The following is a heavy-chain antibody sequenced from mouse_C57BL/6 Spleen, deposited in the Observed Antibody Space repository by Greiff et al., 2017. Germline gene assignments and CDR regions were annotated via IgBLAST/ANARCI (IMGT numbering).Heavy chain of an antibody. CDR1: GYTFTNYW. V-gene: IGHV1-63*01. CDR2: IYPGGGYT. Sequence: VQLQQSGAELVRPGTSVKMSCKASGYTFTNYWIGWAKQRPGHGLEWIGDIYPGGGYTNYNEKFKGKATLTADKSSSTAYMQFSSLTSEDSAIYYCARSDGSSYEAWFAYWGQGTLVTVSA. J-gene: IGHJ3*01. CDR3: ARSDGSSYEAWFAY. D-gene: IGHD1-1*01.